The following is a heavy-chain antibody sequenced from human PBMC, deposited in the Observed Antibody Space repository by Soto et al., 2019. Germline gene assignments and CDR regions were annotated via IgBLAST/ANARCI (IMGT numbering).Heavy chain of an antibody. CDR3: ARARLRWYTNDAFDI. V-gene: IGHV1-58*01. CDR1: GFTFTSSA. Sequence: ASVKVSCKASGFTFTSSAVQWVRQARGQRLEWIGWIVVGSGNTNYAQKFQERVTITRDMSTSTAYMELSRLRSDDTAVYYCARARLRWYTNDAFDIWGQGTMVTVSS. J-gene: IGHJ3*02. CDR2: IVVGSGNT. D-gene: IGHD4-17*01.